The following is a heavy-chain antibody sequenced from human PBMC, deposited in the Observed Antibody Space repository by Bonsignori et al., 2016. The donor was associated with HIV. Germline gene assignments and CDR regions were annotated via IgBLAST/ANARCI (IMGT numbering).Heavy chain of an antibody. CDR3: ARILRGGFGY. Sequence: GESLKISCAASGFTFSSYAMHWVRQAPGKGLEWVAVISYDGSNKYYADSVKGRFTISRDNSKNTLFLQMNSLRAEDTAVYYCARILRGGFGYWGQGTLVTVSS. CDR2: ISYDGSNK. V-gene: IGHV3-30-3*01. J-gene: IGHJ4*02. D-gene: IGHD2-8*01. CDR1: GFTFSSYA.